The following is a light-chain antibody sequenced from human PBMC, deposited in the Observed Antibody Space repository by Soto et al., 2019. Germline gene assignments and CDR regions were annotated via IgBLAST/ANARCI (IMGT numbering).Light chain of an antibody. CDR1: QSVSSK. CDR2: GAS. Sequence: ETVMTQSPATLSVSPGERATLSCRASQSVSSKLAWYQQKPGQAPRLLIYGASTRATGIPARFSGSGSGTEFNLTISSLQSEDFAVYFCQQYDDWLRLTFGGGTKVDIK. J-gene: IGKJ4*01. V-gene: IGKV3D-15*01. CDR3: QQYDDWLRLT.